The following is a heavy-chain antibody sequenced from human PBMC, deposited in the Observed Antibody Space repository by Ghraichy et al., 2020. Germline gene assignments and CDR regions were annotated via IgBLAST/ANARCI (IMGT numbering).Heavy chain of an antibody. Sequence: VSLITNTGTVTYYADSVKGRFTISRDNAKNMLYMQMNSLRVEDTAVYYCGSDSSGSIDYWRQGTLVIVSS. V-gene: IGHV3-74*01. D-gene: IGHD3-10*01. J-gene: IGHJ4*02. CDR2: ITNTGTVT. CDR3: GSDSSGSIDY.